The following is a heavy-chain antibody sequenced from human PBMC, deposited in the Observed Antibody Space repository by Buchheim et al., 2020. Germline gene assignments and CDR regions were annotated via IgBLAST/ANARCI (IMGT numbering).Heavy chain of an antibody. V-gene: IGHV4-34*01. J-gene: IGHJ5*02. CDR2: INHSGST. Sequence: QVQLQQWGAGLLKPSETLSLTCAVYGGSFSGYYWSWIRQPPGKGLEWIGEINHSGSTTYNPSLKSRVTISVDTYKNQFSLKLSSVTAADTAVYYCARGIRGITMVRGVSRWFDPWGQGTL. CDR1: GGSFSGYY. D-gene: IGHD3-10*01. CDR3: ARGIRGITMVRGVSRWFDP.